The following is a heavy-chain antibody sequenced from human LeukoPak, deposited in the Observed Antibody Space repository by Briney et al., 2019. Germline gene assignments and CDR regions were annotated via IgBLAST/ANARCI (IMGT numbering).Heavy chain of an antibody. V-gene: IGHV4-38-2*02. J-gene: IGHJ5*02. CDR3: ARTYYYGSGRNRGWFDP. Sequence: SETLSLTCTVSGYSISSGYYWGWIRQPPGKGLEWIGSIYHSGSTNYNPSLKSRVTISVDTSKNQFSLKLSSVTAADTAVYYCARTYYYGSGRNRGWFDPWGQGTLVTVSS. D-gene: IGHD3-10*01. CDR1: GYSISSGYY. CDR2: IYHSGST.